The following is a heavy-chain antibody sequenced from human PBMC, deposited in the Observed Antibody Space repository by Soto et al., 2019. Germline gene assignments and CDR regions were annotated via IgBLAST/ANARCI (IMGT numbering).Heavy chain of an antibody. V-gene: IGHV3-9*01. Sequence: EVQLVESGGGLVQPGRSLRLSCAASGFTFDDYAMHWVRQAPGKGLEWVSGISWNSGSIGYADSVKGRFTISRDKATNSLYLQMNSLSAEDTALYYCATSSDPGIEAAGTDYWGQGTLVTVSA. CDR2: ISWNSGSI. CDR1: GFTFDDYA. J-gene: IGHJ4*02. D-gene: IGHD6-13*01. CDR3: ATSSDPGIEAAGTDY.